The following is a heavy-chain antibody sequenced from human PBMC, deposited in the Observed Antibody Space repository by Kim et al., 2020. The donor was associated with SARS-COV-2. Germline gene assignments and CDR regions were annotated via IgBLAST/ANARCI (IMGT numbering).Heavy chain of an antibody. J-gene: IGHJ4*02. D-gene: IGHD3-22*01. CDR3: ARKGDSSGYYPYYFDY. Sequence: LKTRVTISVDASKNQFSLKRSSVTAADTAVYYCARKGDSSGYYPYYFDYWGQGTLVTVSS. V-gene: IGHV4-34*01.